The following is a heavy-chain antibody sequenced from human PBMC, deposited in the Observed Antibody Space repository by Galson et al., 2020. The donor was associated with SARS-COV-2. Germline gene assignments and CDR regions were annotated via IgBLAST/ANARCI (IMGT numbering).Heavy chain of an antibody. J-gene: IGHJ3*02. V-gene: IGHV4-30-2*01. CDR3: VRLHYGEYAPEAFDI. CDR1: GTSISGGSYS. CDR2: IPHSGGT. D-gene: IGHD4-17*01. Sequence: SETLSLTCAVSGTSISGGSYSWNWIRQTPGKGLEWIGYIPHSGGTYYNPSLKSRVTISGDRSKNQFSLRLSSVTAADAAVYFCVRLHYGEYAPEAFDIWGPGTRVTVAS.